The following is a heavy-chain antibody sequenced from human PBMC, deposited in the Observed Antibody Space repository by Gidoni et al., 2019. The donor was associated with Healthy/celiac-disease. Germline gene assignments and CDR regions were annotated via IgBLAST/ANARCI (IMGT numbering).Heavy chain of an antibody. D-gene: IGHD3-10*01. CDR2: ISSSSSYM. CDR1: GFTFSSYS. J-gene: IGHJ2*01. Sequence: EVQLVESGGGLVKPGGSLRLSCAASGFTFSSYSMSWVRQAPGKGLEWVSSISSSSSYMYYADSVKGRFTISRDNARNSLYLQMNSLRAEDTAVYYCARDLTSYWGSGSYYRYFDLWGRGTLVTVSS. CDR3: ARDLTSYWGSGSYYRYFDL. V-gene: IGHV3-21*01.